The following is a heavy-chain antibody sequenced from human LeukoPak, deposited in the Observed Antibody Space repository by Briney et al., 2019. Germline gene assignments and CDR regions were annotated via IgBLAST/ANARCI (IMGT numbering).Heavy chain of an antibody. D-gene: IGHD5-18*01. V-gene: IGHV3-23*01. CDR2: ISGSRT. Sequence: GGSLRLSCAASGFTFSSYAMSWVRQAPGKGLEWVSAISGSRTYYADSVKGRFTISRDNSKNTLSLQMNSLRAEDTAVYYCAKSVRYSYGSYYYCNYGMDVWGQGTTVTVSS. CDR1: GFTFSSYA. CDR3: AKSVRYSYGSYYYCNYGMDV. J-gene: IGHJ6*02.